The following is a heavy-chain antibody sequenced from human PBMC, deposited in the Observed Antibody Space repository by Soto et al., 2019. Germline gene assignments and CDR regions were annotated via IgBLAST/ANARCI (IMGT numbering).Heavy chain of an antibody. CDR3: ARTKAVAAKTQYYFAY. CDR1: GFSFSSYG. J-gene: IGHJ4*02. V-gene: IGHV3-33*01. CDR2: IWYDGSNK. D-gene: IGHD6-19*01. Sequence: QVQLVESGGGVVQPGRSLRLSCAASGFSFSSYGMHWVRQAPGKGLEWVAVIWYDGSNKYYADSVKGRFTISRDNSKNTLYLQTNSLRAEDTAVYYCARTKAVAAKTQYYFAYWGQGTLVTVSS.